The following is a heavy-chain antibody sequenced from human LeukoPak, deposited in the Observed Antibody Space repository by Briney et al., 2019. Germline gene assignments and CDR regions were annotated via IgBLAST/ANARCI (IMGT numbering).Heavy chain of an antibody. Sequence: SETLSLTCSVFGDSISGYYWSWIRQPPGKGLEWIAWIFYTGSTNYNPSLKSRVSISVDTSKNHLSLKLSSVTAADTDVYYCARGNSGNYYHYFDYWGQGTLVTVSS. CDR3: ARGNSGNYYHYFDY. D-gene: IGHD1-26*01. CDR2: IFYTGST. J-gene: IGHJ4*02. V-gene: IGHV4-59*08. CDR1: GDSISGYY.